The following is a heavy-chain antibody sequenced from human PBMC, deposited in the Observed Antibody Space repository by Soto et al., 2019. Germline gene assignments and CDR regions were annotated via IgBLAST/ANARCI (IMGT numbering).Heavy chain of an antibody. J-gene: IGHJ4*02. CDR2: IWYDGSNK. CDR3: ARGGGYCSGGSCFIFAY. D-gene: IGHD2-15*01. Sequence: QVQLVEAGGGVVQPGRSLRLSCAASGFTFSSYGMHWVRQAPGKGLEWVAVIWYDGSNKYYADSVKGRFTISRDNSKHTLYLQMNSLRAEDTAVYYCARGGGYCSGGSCFIFAYWGQGTLVTVSS. CDR1: GFTFSSYG. V-gene: IGHV3-33*01.